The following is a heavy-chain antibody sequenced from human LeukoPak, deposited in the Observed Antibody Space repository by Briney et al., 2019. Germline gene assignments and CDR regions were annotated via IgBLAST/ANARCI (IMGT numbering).Heavy chain of an antibody. J-gene: IGHJ5*02. CDR1: GASISSHY. CDR3: ASRAHCSGGSCYGNWFDP. CDR2: ISYSGIT. Sequence: KASETLSLTRTVSGASISSHYWSWLWQSPGKGLEWVGYISYSGITNYNPSLKSRVTISVDTSKNHFSLRLSSVTAADTAVYYCASRAHCSGGSCYGNWFDPWGQGTLVTVSS. D-gene: IGHD2-15*01. V-gene: IGHV4-59*11.